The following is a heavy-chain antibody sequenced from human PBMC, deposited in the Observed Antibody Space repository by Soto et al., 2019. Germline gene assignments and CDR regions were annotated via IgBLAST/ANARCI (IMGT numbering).Heavy chain of an antibody. CDR1: GGSISSSSYY. CDR2: IYYSGST. CDR3: ARHKEDGDYTFYYGMDV. Sequence: SETLSLTCTVSGGSISSSSYYWGWIRQPPGKGLEWIGSIYYSGSTYYNPSLKSRVTISVDTSENQFSLKLSSVTAADTAVYYCARHKEDGDYTFYYGMDVWGQGTTVTVSS. V-gene: IGHV4-39*01. D-gene: IGHD4-17*01. J-gene: IGHJ6*02.